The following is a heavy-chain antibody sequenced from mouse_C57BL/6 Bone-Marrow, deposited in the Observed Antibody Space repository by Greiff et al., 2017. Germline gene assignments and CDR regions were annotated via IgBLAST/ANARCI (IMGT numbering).Heavy chain of an antibody. CDR2: ISDGGSYT. CDR3: ASSFFYYAMDY. Sequence: EVQRVESGGGLVKPGGSLKLSCAASGFTFSSYAMSWVRQTPEKRLEWVATISDGGSYTYYPDNVKGRFTISIDNAKNNLYLQMSHLKSEDTAMYYCASSFFYYAMDYWGQGTSVTVSS. D-gene: IGHD1-1*01. CDR1: GFTFSSYA. V-gene: IGHV5-4*01. J-gene: IGHJ4*01.